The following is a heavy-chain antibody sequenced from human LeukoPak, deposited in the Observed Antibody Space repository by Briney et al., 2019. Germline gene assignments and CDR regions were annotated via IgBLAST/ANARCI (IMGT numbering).Heavy chain of an antibody. CDR1: GFTFSSYG. CDR2: ILYDGSNK. Sequence: GGSLRLSCAASGFTFSSYGMHWVRQAPGKGLEWVAVILYDGSNKYYADSVKGRFTISRDNSKSTLFLQMNSLRAEDTAVYYCAMLQTSGSPFDYWGQGTLVTVS. D-gene: IGHD1-26*01. V-gene: IGHV3-30*03. CDR3: AMLQTSGSPFDY. J-gene: IGHJ4*02.